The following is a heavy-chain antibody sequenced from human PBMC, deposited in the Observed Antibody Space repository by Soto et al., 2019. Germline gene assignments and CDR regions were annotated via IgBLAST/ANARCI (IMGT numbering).Heavy chain of an antibody. Sequence: QVQLVQSGAEVKKPGASVKVSCKASGYTFTSYAMHWVRQAPGQRLEWMGWINAGNGNTKYSQKFQGRVTITRDTSASTAYMELSSLRSEDSAVYYCARGPGGPDGPGDYWRQGTLVTVSS. D-gene: IGHD2-15*01. CDR1: GYTFTSYA. CDR3: ARGPGGPDGPGDY. V-gene: IGHV1-3*01. J-gene: IGHJ4*02. CDR2: INAGNGNT.